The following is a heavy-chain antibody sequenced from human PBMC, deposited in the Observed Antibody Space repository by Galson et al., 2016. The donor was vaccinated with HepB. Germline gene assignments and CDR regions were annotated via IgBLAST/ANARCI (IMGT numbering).Heavy chain of an antibody. J-gene: IGHJ4*02. Sequence: TLSLTCTVSGVSISSVSYYWGWIRQPAGKGLEWIGRIYTNGGPNYNPSLKSRVTISIDSSENQFFLNLTSVTAADTAVYYCAMTTISAHPYFDYWGQGTLVSVSS. CDR1: GVSISSVSYY. CDR2: IYTNGGP. D-gene: IGHD2-21*02. CDR3: AMTTISAHPYFDY. V-gene: IGHV4-61*02.